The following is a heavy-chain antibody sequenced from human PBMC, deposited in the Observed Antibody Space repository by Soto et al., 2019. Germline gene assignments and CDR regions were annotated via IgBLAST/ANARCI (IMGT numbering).Heavy chain of an antibody. J-gene: IGHJ4*02. Sequence: EVQLLESGGVLVQPGGSLRLSCAASGFTFSSYAMNWVRQAPGKGLEWVSVISGSGGSTYYADSVKGRFTISRDNSKNTLYLHMNSLRAEDTAVYYCAKRATGTDFDYWGQGTLVTVSS. CDR3: AKRATGTDFDY. V-gene: IGHV3-23*01. CDR2: ISGSGGST. CDR1: GFTFSSYA. D-gene: IGHD1-1*01.